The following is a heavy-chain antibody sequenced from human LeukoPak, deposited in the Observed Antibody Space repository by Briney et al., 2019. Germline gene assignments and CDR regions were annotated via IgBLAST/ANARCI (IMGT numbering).Heavy chain of an antibody. J-gene: IGHJ4*02. CDR1: GFTFSNYG. CDR3: AKSITGTNSAIGY. Sequence: PGGSLRLSCAASGFTFSNYGMSWVRQAPGKGLEWVSVISSSGGSTYYADSVKGRFTISRDNPKNTLYLQMDSLRAEDMAVYYCAKSITGTNSAIGYWGQGTLVTVSS. D-gene: IGHD1/OR15-1a*01. CDR2: ISSSGGST. V-gene: IGHV3-23*01.